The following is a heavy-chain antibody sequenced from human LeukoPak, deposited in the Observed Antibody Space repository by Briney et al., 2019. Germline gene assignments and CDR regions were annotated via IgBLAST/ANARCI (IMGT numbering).Heavy chain of an antibody. CDR3: AGDQAAAGSFDY. CDR2: ISYDGSNK. V-gene: IGHV3-30-3*01. Sequence: GGSLRLSCAASGFTFSSYAMHWVRQAPGKGLEWVAVISYDGSNKYYADSVKGRFTISRDNSKNTLYLQMNSLRAEDTAVYYCAGDQAAAGSFDYWGQGTLVTVSS. D-gene: IGHD6-13*01. CDR1: GFTFSSYA. J-gene: IGHJ4*02.